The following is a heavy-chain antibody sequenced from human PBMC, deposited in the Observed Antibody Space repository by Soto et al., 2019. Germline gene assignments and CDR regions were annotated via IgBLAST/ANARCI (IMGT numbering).Heavy chain of an antibody. CDR3: ARHVGVAGTRGFDY. D-gene: IGHD6-19*01. CDR1: GTSISSNIW. CDR2: AHPSGTT. V-gene: IGHV4-4*02. Sequence: QVQLQESGPGLVKPSGTLSLTCAVSGTSISSNIWWSWVHQPPGKGLEWIGEAHPSGTTNYNPSLESRVTISVDKSNNQLSLNLNSLTAADTAVFFCARHVGVAGTRGFDYWGQGVLVAVSS. J-gene: IGHJ4*02.